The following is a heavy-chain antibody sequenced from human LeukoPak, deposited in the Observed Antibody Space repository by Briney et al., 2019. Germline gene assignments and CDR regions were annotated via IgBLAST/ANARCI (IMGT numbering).Heavy chain of an antibody. CDR2: IYYSGST. V-gene: IGHV4-59*01. J-gene: IGHJ6*02. CDR1: GGPISSYY. Sequence: SETLSLTCTVSGGPISSYYWSWIRQPPGKGLEWIGYIYYSGSTNYNPSLKSRVTISVDTSKNQFSLKLSSVTAADTAVYYCARAEYYYDSSGYYAAYYYGMDVWGQGTTVTVSS. D-gene: IGHD3-22*01. CDR3: ARAEYYYDSSGYYAAYYYGMDV.